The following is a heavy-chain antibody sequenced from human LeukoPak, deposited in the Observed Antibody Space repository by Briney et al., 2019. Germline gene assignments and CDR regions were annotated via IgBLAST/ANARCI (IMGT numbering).Heavy chain of an antibody. D-gene: IGHD6-19*01. CDR1: GFTFSSYA. CDR2: ISGSGGST. J-gene: IGHJ4*02. CDR3: AKDIRSSGWSKYSDY. V-gene: IGHV3-23*01. Sequence: GGSLRLSCAASGFTFSSYAMRWVRQAPGKGLEWVSTISGSGGSTYYADSVNGRFTISRDNSKNTLYLQMNSLRAEDTAVYYCAKDIRSSGWSKYSDYWGQGTLVTVSS.